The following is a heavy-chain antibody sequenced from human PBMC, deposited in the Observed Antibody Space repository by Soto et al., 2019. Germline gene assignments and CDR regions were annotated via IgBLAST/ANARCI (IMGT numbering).Heavy chain of an antibody. V-gene: IGHV3-11*01. Sequence: QVQLVESGGGLVKPGGSLRLSCAASGFTFSDYYMSGIRQAPGKGLEWVSYISSSGSTIYYADAVKGRFTISRDNAKNSLFLEMISVRGEDVAVCYCASMAPPLVYWGQGAVVNVSS. CDR1: GFTFSDYY. J-gene: IGHJ4*02. CDR3: ASMAPPLVY. CDR2: ISSSGSTI. D-gene: IGHD3-10*01.